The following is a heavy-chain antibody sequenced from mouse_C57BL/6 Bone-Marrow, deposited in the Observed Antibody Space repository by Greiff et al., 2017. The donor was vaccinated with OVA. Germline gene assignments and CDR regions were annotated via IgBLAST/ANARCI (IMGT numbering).Heavy chain of an antibody. J-gene: IGHJ2*01. CDR3: ARSSSYDY. Sequence: QVQLQQSGAELVMPGASVKLSCKASGYTFTSYWMHWVKQRPGQGLEWIGEIDPSDSYTNYNQTFKGKSTLTVDKSSSTAYMQLSSLTSEDAAVYYCARSSSYDYWGQGTTLTGSS. D-gene: IGHD1-1*01. V-gene: IGHV1-69*01. CDR1: GYTFTSYW. CDR2: IDPSDSYT.